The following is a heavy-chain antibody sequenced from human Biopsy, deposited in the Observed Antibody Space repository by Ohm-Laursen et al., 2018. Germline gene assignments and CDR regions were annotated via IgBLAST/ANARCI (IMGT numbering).Heavy chain of an antibody. D-gene: IGHD2-21*02. J-gene: IGHJ4*02. CDR2: IYYSGTT. Sequence: SQTLSLTCTVSGGSISSYYWNWIRQPPGKGLEWIGYIYYSGTTDYSPSLKSRVTISIDKSKNRFFLKLSSVTAEDPAVYYCARDDAVTVIRGLYYWGQGALVTVSS. CDR1: GGSISSYY. CDR3: ARDDAVTVIRGLYY. V-gene: IGHV4-59*01.